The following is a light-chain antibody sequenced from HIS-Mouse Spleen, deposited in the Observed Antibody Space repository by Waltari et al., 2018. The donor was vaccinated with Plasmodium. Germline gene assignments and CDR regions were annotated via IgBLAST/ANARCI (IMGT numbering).Light chain of an antibody. CDR1: QSVSSSY. J-gene: IGKJ2*01. Sequence: EMVLTKSPGTLSLSPGERATLSSRASQSVSSSYLAWYQQKPGQAPRRLIYGASSRATGIPDRFSGSGSGTDFTLTISRLEPEDFAVYYCQQYGSSPYTFGQGTKLEIK. V-gene: IGKV3-20*01. CDR2: GAS. CDR3: QQYGSSPYT.